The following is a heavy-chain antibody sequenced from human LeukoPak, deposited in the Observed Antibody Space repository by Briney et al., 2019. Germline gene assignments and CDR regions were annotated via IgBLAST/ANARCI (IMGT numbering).Heavy chain of an antibody. V-gene: IGHV4-39*01. CDR2: IDYSGST. J-gene: IGHJ4*02. CDR3: ARSRGGYSYGSKFDY. D-gene: IGHD5-18*01. Sequence: SETLSLTCTVSGGSISSSSYYWGWIRQPPGKGREWIGSIDYSGSTYYNPSLKSRVTISVDTSKNQFSLKLSSVTAADTAVYYCARSRGGYSYGSKFDYWGQGTLVTVSS. CDR1: GGSISSSSYY.